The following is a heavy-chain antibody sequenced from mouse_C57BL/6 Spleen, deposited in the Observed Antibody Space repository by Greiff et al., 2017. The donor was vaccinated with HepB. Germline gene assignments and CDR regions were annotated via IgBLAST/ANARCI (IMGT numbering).Heavy chain of an antibody. CDR3: ARRTGTGWYFDV. Sequence: EVKVVESGGGLVKPGGSLKLSCAASGFTFSDYGMHWVRQAPEKGLEWVAYISSGSSTIYYADTVKGRFTISRDNAKNTLFLQMTSLRSEDTAMYYCARRTGTGWYFDVWGTGTTVTVSS. J-gene: IGHJ1*03. CDR2: ISSGSSTI. V-gene: IGHV5-17*01. CDR1: GFTFSDYG. D-gene: IGHD4-1*01.